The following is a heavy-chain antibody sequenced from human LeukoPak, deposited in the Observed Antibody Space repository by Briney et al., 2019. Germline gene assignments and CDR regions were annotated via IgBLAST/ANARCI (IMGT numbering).Heavy chain of an antibody. D-gene: IGHD3-22*01. CDR1: GYTFTGYY. J-gene: IGHJ5*02. CDR2: INPNSGGT. CDR3: ARVVRSDDSSGYYT. Sequence: ASVKVSCKASGYTFTGYYMHWVRQAPGQGLEWMGWINPNSGGTNYARKFRGRVTMTRDTSISTAYMELSRLRSDDTAVYYCARVVRSDDSSGYYTWGQGTLVTVSS. V-gene: IGHV1-2*02.